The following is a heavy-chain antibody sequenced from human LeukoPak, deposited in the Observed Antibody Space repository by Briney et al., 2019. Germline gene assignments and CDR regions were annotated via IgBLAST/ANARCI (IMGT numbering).Heavy chain of an antibody. CDR1: GFTFTGAY. J-gene: IGHJ5*01. CDR2: INPNSGET. V-gene: IGHV1-2*02. Sequence: ASVKVSSKASGFTFTGAYMHWVRQAPGQGLEWMGWINPNSGETRYEQKFQGRVTMTRDTSIDTLHMELGSLTSDDTAVYYCARVLFNSGYDSWGQGTLVTVSS. CDR3: ARVLFNSGYDS. D-gene: IGHD3-9*01.